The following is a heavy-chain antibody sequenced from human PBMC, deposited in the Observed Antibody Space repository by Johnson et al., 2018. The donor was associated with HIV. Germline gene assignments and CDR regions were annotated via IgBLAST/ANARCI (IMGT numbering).Heavy chain of an antibody. CDR3: AKSGERSSWFGLGAFDI. Sequence: QVQLVESGGGVVQPGRSLRLSCAASGFTFSTYSMDWVRQAPGKGLEWVALLSYDGSNKYYADSVRGRFTISRDNSKNTLYLQMNNLRAEDTAVYYCAKSGERSSWFGLGAFDIWGQGTMVTVSS. V-gene: IGHV3-30-3*02. J-gene: IGHJ3*02. CDR2: LSYDGSNK. D-gene: IGHD6-13*01. CDR1: GFTFSTYS.